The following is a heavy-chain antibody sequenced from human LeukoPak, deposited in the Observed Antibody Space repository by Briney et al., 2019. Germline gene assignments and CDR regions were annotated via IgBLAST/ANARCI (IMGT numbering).Heavy chain of an antibody. D-gene: IGHD2-15*01. Sequence: GGTLRLSCAASGFTFSSYGMSWVRQAPGKGLEWVSAISGSGGSTYYADSVKGRFAISRDNSKNTLYLQMNSLRAEDTAVYYCAKNGRYCSGGSCYFYYYYYYMDVWGKGTTVTVSS. CDR2: ISGSGGST. CDR3: AKNGRYCSGGSCYFYYYYYYMDV. J-gene: IGHJ6*03. CDR1: GFTFSSYG. V-gene: IGHV3-23*01.